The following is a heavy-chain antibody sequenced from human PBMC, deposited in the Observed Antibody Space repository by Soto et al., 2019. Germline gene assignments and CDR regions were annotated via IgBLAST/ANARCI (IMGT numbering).Heavy chain of an antibody. Sequence: PGGSLRLSCSASGFTFSNYDMVWVRQAPGKGLEWVSYISSSSSTIYYADSVKGRFTISRDNAKNSLYLQMNSLRDEDTAVYYWASPLSGPDYWGQGTLVTVSS. V-gene: IGHV3-48*02. J-gene: IGHJ4*02. CDR1: GFTFSNYD. CDR2: ISSSSSTI. CDR3: ASPLSGPDY.